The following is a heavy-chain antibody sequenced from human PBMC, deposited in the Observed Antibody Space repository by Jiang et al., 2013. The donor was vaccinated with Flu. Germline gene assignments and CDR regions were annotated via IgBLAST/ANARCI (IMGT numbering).Heavy chain of an antibody. D-gene: IGHD3-22*01. J-gene: IGHJ4*02. Sequence: FTISRDNAKNSLYLQMNSLRAEDTAVYYCARVHRNYYDSSGYRREVYFDYWGQGTLVTVSS. V-gene: IGHV3-11*06. CDR3: ARVHRNYYDSSGYRREVYFDY.